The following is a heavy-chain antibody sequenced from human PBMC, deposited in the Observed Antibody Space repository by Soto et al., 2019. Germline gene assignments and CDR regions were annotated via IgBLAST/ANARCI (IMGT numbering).Heavy chain of an antibody. CDR3: AREIGRGAAQTNYMHV. J-gene: IGHJ6*03. Sequence: EVQLVESGGGLVQPGGSLRLSCAASGFTVSSNYMSWVRQAPGKGLEWVSVIYSGGSTFYADSVKDRFTISRDNSKNTVYLQMNSLRAEDAGVYYCAREIGRGAAQTNYMHVWGKGTTVTVS. CDR1: GFTVSSNY. CDR2: IYSGGST. D-gene: IGHD6-6*01. V-gene: IGHV3-66*01.